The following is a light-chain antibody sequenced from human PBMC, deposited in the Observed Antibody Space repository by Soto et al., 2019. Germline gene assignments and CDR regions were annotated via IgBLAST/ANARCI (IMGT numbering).Light chain of an antibody. Sequence: IVLTQSPGTLSLSPGERATLSCRASQSFNSIYLAWYQQKPGQAPGLLIYGASSRATGIPDRFSVSGSGIDLTLTISRMEPEDLAVYYCHQYDSWTFGQGTKVDIK. J-gene: IGKJ1*01. CDR3: HQYDSWT. CDR2: GAS. V-gene: IGKV3-20*01. CDR1: QSFNSIY.